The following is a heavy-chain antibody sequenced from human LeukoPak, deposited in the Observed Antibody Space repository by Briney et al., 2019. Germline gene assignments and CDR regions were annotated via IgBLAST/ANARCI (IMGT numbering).Heavy chain of an antibody. CDR1: GGSVSSGSYY. CDR2: IYYSGST. CDR3: ARPSYSSGWYGPNYYFDY. Sequence: PSETLSLTCTVSGGSVSSGSYYWSWIRQPPGKGLEWIGCIYYSGSTNYNPSLKSRVTISVDTSKNQFSLKLSSVTAADTAVYYCARPSYSSGWYGPNYYFDYWGQGTLVTVSS. D-gene: IGHD6-19*01. J-gene: IGHJ4*02. V-gene: IGHV4-61*01.